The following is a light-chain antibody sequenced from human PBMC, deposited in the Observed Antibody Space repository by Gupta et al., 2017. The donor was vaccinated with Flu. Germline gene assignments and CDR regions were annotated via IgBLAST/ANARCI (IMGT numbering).Light chain of an antibody. Sequence: QSVLTQPPSASGTPGQRVTISCSGSSSNIGSNYVYWYQQLPGTAPKLLIYRNNQRPSGVPDRFSGSKSGTSASLAISGLRSEDEADYYWAAWDDSLSGSGVFGGGTKLTVL. CDR2: RNN. V-gene: IGLV1-47*01. CDR3: AAWDDSLSGSGV. CDR1: SSNIGSNY. J-gene: IGLJ3*02.